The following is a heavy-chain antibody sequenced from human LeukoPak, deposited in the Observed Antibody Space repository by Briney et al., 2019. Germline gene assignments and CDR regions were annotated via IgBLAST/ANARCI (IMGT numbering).Heavy chain of an antibody. CDR2: INPNSGGT. V-gene: IGHV1-2*02. D-gene: IGHD3-3*01. CDR3: ARDRYLDFWSGYWAG. J-gene: IGHJ4*02. CDR1: GYTFTGYY. Sequence: GASVKVSCKASGYTFTGYYMHWVRQAPGQGLEWMGWINPNSGGTNYAQKFQGRVTMTRDTSISTAYMELSRLRSDDTAVYYCARDRYLDFWSGYWAGWGQGILVTVSS.